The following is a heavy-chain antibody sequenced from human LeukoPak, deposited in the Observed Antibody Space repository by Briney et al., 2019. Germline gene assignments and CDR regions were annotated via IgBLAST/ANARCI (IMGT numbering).Heavy chain of an antibody. CDR1: GFTVSSNY. Sequence: GGSLRLSCAASGFTVSSNYMSWVRQAPGKGLEWVSVIYSGGNTYYADSVKGRFTISRDNSKNTLYLQMNSLRAEDTAVYYCARYYGSGSYYAFDIWGQGTMVTVSS. CDR2: IYSGGNT. CDR3: ARYYGSGSYYAFDI. D-gene: IGHD3-10*01. J-gene: IGHJ3*02. V-gene: IGHV3-53*01.